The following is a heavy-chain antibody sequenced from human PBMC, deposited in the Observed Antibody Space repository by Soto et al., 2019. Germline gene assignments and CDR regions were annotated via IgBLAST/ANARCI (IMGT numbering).Heavy chain of an antibody. V-gene: IGHV3-23*01. J-gene: IGHJ4*02. CDR2: ISGSGGST. CDR3: AKDRGYCSSTSCSQQEFY. D-gene: IGHD2-2*01. CDR1: GFTFSSYA. Sequence: EVQLLESGGGLVQPGGSLRLSCAAYGFTFSSYAMSWVRQAPGKGLEWVSAISGSGGSTYYADSVKGRFTISRDNSKNTLYLQMNSLRAEDTAVYYCAKDRGYCSSTSCSQQEFYWGQGTLVTVSS.